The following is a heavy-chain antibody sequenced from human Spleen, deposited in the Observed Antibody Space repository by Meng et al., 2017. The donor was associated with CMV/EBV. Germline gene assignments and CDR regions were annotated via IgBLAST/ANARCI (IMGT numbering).Heavy chain of an antibody. J-gene: IGHJ4*02. V-gene: IGHV1-69*13. CDR2: IIPIFGTA. D-gene: IGHD2-15*01. Sequence: SVKVSCKASGYTFTSYYMHWVRQAPGQGLEWMGGIIPIFGTANYAQRFQGRVSITADESTSTAHMELTSLRSEDTAVYYCGRSLSVATDSGIDSWGQGTLVTVSS. CDR3: GRSLSVATDSGIDS. CDR1: GYTFTSYY.